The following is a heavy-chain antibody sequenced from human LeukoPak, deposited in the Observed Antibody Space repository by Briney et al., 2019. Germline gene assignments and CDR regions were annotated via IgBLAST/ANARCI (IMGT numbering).Heavy chain of an antibody. CDR2: IRSKANSYAT. V-gene: IGHV3-73*01. D-gene: IGHD2-21*02. CDR1: GFTFSGSA. CDR3: TTNLAYCGGDCYLL. J-gene: IGHJ4*02. Sequence: PGGSLRLSCAASGFTFSGSAMHWVRQASGKGLEWVGRIRSKANSYATAYAASVKGRFTISRDDSKNTAYLQMNSLKTEDTAVCYCTTNLAYCGGDCYLLWGQGTLVTVSS.